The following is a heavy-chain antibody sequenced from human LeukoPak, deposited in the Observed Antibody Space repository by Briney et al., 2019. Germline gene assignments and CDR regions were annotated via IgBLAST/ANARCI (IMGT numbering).Heavy chain of an antibody. V-gene: IGHV1-46*01. J-gene: IGHJ4*02. CDR3: ARDPGYCTNGVCYARYYFDY. D-gene: IGHD2-8*01. Sequence: ASVKVSCKTSGYTFTDFGINWVRQAPGQGLEWMGIINPSGGSTSYAQKFQGRVTMTRDMSTSTVYMELSSLRSEDTAVYYCARDPGYCTNGVCYARYYFDYWGQGTLVTVSS. CDR1: GYTFTDFG. CDR2: INPSGGST.